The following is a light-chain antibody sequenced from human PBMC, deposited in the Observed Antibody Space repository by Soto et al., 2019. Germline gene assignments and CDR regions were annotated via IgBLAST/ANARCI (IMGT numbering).Light chain of an antibody. Sequence: DIVFTQSPDTLSLSPGERATLSCRASQSVSSYLAWYQQKPGQAPRLLIYDASNRATGIPARFSGSGSGTDFTLTISSLEPEDFAVYYCQQYGNSPITFGQGTRLEIK. CDR1: QSVSSY. CDR2: DAS. V-gene: IGKV3-11*01. J-gene: IGKJ5*01. CDR3: QQYGNSPIT.